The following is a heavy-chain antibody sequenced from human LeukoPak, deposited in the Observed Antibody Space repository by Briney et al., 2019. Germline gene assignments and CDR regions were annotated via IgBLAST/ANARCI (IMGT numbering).Heavy chain of an antibody. V-gene: IGHV1-2*02. J-gene: IGHJ4*02. CDR3: ARDGRGYYGSGSYYNKLDY. CDR1: GYTFTGYY. Sequence: GASVKVSCKASGYTFTGYYIHWVRQAPGQGLEWMGWINPDSGGTNYAQKFQGRVTMTRDTSISTAYMELSRLRSDDTAVYYCARDGRGYYGSGSYYNKLDYWGQGTLVTVSS. D-gene: IGHD3-10*01. CDR2: INPDSGGT.